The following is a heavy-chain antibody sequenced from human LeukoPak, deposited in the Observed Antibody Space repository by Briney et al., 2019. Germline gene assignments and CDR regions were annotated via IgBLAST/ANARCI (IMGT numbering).Heavy chain of an antibody. CDR1: GFTFGSYW. CDR2: IKQDGSEK. J-gene: IGHJ6*03. Sequence: PGGSLRLSCAASGFTFGSYWMSWVRQAPGKGLEWVANIKQDGSEKYYVDSVKGRFTISRDNAKNSLYLQMNSLRAEDTAVYYCARDPIDIVVVPAAMTSTYYYYYMDVWGKGTTVTVSS. CDR3: ARDPIDIVVVPAAMTSTYYYYYMDV. V-gene: IGHV3-7*01. D-gene: IGHD2-2*01.